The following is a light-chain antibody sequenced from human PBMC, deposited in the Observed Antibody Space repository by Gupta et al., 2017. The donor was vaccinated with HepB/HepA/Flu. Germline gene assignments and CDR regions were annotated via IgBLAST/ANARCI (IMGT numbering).Light chain of an antibody. J-gene: IGLJ1*01. V-gene: IGLV2-14*01. CDR2: DVS. CDR3: SSYTSSNPYV. CDR1: SSDVGGYNY. Sequence: QSALTQPASVSGSPGQSITISCTGTSSDVGGYNYVSWYQQHPGKAPKLMIYDVSNRPSGVSNRFSGSKSGNTASLTISGLQEEDDADYYCSSYTSSNPYVFGTGTKVTVL.